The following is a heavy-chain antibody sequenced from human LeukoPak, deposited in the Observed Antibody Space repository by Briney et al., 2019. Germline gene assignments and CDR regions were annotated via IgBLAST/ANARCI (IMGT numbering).Heavy chain of an antibody. V-gene: IGHV3-7*01. CDR2: INPDGSGK. D-gene: IGHD4-23*01. CDR1: GFGFSTFW. J-gene: IGHJ4*02. Sequence: PGGSLRLSCVASGFGFSTFWMSWVRQAPGKGPEWVANINPDGSGKYHVDSVKGRITISRDNAKNSLYLQMNSLRAEDTAVYHCVRDPEYGGPGPFWDYWGQGTLVTVSS. CDR3: VRDPEYGGPGPFWDY.